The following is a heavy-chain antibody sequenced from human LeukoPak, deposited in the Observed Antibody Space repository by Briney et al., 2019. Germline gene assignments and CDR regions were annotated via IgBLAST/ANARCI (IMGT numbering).Heavy chain of an antibody. CDR3: AKDIIYYDSSGYYF. D-gene: IGHD3-22*01. V-gene: IGHV3-30*18. CDR1: GFTFNSYA. Sequence: GGSLRLSCAASGFTFNSYAMHWVRQAPGKGLEWVAVISYDGSKKYYADSVKGRFTISRDNSKNMLYLQMNSLRAEDTAVYYCAKDIIYYDSSGYYFWGQGTLVTVSS. J-gene: IGHJ4*02. CDR2: ISYDGSKK.